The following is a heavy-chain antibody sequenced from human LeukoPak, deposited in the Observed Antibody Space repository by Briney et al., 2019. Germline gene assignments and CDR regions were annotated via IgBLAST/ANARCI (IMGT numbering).Heavy chain of an antibody. Sequence: SETLSLTCTVSGGSISSYYWSWIRQPPGKGLEWIGYIYYSGSTKHNPSLKSRVTISVDTSKNQFSLKLSSVTAADTAVYYCARFNSGSYQHYFDYWGQGTLVTVSS. CDR1: GGSISSYY. J-gene: IGHJ4*02. CDR2: IYYSGST. V-gene: IGHV4-59*12. CDR3: ARFNSGSYQHYFDY. D-gene: IGHD1-26*01.